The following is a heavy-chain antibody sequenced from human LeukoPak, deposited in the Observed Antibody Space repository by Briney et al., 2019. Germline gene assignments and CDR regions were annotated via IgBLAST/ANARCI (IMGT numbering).Heavy chain of an antibody. V-gene: IGHV3-48*01. D-gene: IGHD3-22*01. CDR1: GFTFSSYA. CDR2: ISSSSSTI. J-gene: IGHJ4*02. Sequence: GGSLRLSCAASGFTFSSYAMHWVRQAPGKGLEWVSYISSSSSTIYYADSVKGRFTISRDNAKNSLYLQMNSLRAEDTAVYYCARGSTYYDSSGQVPFDYWGQGTLVTVSS. CDR3: ARGSTYYDSSGQVPFDY.